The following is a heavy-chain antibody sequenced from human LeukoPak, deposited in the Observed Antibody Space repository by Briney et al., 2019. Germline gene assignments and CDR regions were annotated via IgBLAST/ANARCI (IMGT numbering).Heavy chain of an antibody. D-gene: IGHD6-19*01. CDR1: GFTFSGSA. J-gene: IGHJ4*02. CDR2: IRSKANSHAT. CDR3: TRWDYSSGLY. Sequence: HSGGSLRLSCAASGFTFSGSAMHWVRQASGKGLEWVGRIRSKANSHATAYAASVKGRFTISRDDSKNTAYLQMNSLKTEDTAVYYCTRWDYSSGLYWGLGTLVTVSS. V-gene: IGHV3-73*01.